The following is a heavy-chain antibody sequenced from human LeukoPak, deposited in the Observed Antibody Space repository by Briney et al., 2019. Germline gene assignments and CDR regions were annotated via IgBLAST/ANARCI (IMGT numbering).Heavy chain of an antibody. D-gene: IGHD2-21*01. Sequence: SSQTLSLTCTVSGGSISSGGYYWSWIRQRPGKGLEWIGYIYYSGSTYYNPSLKSRVTISVDTSKNQFSLKLSSVTAADTAVYYCARAPPLRRDSFYYFDYWGQGTLVTVSS. CDR3: ARAPPLRRDSFYYFDY. V-gene: IGHV4-31*03. CDR1: GGSISSGGYY. CDR2: IYYSGST. J-gene: IGHJ4*02.